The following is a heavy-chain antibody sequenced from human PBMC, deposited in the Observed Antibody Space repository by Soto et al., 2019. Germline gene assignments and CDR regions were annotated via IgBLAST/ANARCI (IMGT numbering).Heavy chain of an antibody. Sequence: GGSLRLSCAASGFTFSYYSMNWVRQAPGKGLEWVSSISSSSTYINYADALKGRFSVSRDNSNNSLFLFMNSLRAEDTAVYYCAKVWGSYYLGYDWFDPWGQGTLVTVSS. CDR2: ISSSSTYI. V-gene: IGHV3-21*01. J-gene: IGHJ5*02. CDR1: GFTFSYYS. D-gene: IGHD3-10*01. CDR3: AKVWGSYYLGYDWFDP.